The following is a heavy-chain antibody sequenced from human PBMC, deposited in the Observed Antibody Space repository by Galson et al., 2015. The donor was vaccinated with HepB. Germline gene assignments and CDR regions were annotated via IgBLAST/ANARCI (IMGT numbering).Heavy chain of an antibody. CDR1: GGTFSSYA. D-gene: IGHD4-23*01. CDR3: ARNHLSGGNSGYYDY. J-gene: IGHJ4*02. V-gene: IGHV1-69*13. Sequence: SVKVSCKASGGTFSSYAISWVRQAPGQGLEWMGGIIPIFGTANYAQKFQGRVTITADESTSTAYMELSSLRSEDTAVYYCARNHLSGGNSGYYDYWGQGTLVTVSS. CDR2: IIPIFGTA.